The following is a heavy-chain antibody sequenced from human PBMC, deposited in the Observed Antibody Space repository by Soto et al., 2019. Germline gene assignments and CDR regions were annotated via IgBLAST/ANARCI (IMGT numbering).Heavy chain of an antibody. Sequence: QLQLHESGPGLVRPSETLSLTCDVSGYSIRDGYRWSWVRQPPGKGLEWIGEILHSGSATYNPSLRSRVTMSVDTSKNQISLKVYSMTAANTAVYYCARNGDFASDYWGQGLLVTVSS. CDR2: ILHSGSA. CDR1: GYSIRDGYR. V-gene: IGHV4-4*02. J-gene: IGHJ4*02. D-gene: IGHD7-27*01. CDR3: ARNGDFASDY.